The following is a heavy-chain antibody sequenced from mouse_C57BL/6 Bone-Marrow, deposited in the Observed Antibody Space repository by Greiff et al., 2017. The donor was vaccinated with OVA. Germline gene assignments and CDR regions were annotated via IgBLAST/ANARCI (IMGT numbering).Heavy chain of an antibody. V-gene: IGHV14-4*01. CDR1: GFNIQDDY. D-gene: IGHD1-1*01. J-gene: IGHJ1*03. Sequence: VQLQQSGAELVRPGASVKLSCTASGFNIQDDYMHWVKQRPEQGLEWIGWIDPENGDTEYASKFQGKATITADTSSNTAYLQLSSLTSEDTAVYYCTLYYYGSSYWYFDVWGTGTTVTVSS. CDR2: IDPENGDT. CDR3: TLYYYGSSYWYFDV.